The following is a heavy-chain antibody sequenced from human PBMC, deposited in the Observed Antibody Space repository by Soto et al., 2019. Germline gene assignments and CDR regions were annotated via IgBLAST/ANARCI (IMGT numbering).Heavy chain of an antibody. J-gene: IGHJ6*03. CDR2: ISSSSRTI. V-gene: IGHV3-48*01. D-gene: IGHD3-3*01. CDR1: GFTFSSYS. Sequence: EVQLVESGGGLVQPGGSLRLSCAASGFTFSSYSMNWVRQAPGKGLEWVSYISSSSRTIYYADSVKGRFTISRDNAKNSLYLQMNSLSAEDTAVYYCARANPLRFGIYYYYYMDVWGKGTTVTVSS. CDR3: ARANPLRFGIYYYYYMDV.